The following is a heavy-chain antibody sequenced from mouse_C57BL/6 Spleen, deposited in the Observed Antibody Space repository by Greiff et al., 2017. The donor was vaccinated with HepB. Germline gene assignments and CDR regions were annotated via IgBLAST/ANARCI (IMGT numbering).Heavy chain of an antibody. D-gene: IGHD2-5*01. V-gene: IGHV3-6*01. CDR3: ASRDYSNYFWYFDV. Sequence: DVKLQESGPGLVKPSQSLSLTCSVTGYSITSGYYWNWIRQFPGNKLEWMGYISYDGSNNYNPSLKNRISITRDTSKNQFFLKLNSVTTEDTATYYCASRDYSNYFWYFDVWGTGTTVTVSS. CDR1: GYSITSGYY. CDR2: ISYDGSN. J-gene: IGHJ1*03.